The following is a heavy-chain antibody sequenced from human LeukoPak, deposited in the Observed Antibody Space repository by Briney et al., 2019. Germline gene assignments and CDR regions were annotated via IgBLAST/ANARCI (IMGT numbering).Heavy chain of an antibody. J-gene: IGHJ4*02. CDR1: GVTFSIYA. D-gene: IGHD3-10*01. V-gene: IGHV3-23*01. CDR2: ISGSGGST. CDR3: AKDPLWSMVQGVTYRDY. Sequence: GGSLRLSCAASGVTFSIYAMSWVRPAPGEGLEWVSAISGSGGSTYYADSVKSRFTISRDNSKNTLYLQMNSLRAEDTAVYYCAKDPLWSMVQGVTYRDYWGQGTRVTVSA.